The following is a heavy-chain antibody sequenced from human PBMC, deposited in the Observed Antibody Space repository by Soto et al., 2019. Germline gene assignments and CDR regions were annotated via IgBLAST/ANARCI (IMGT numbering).Heavy chain of an antibody. J-gene: IGHJ5*02. CDR1: GFTFSSYG. CDR3: AKDDGPAALYNWFDP. V-gene: IGHV3-30*18. Sequence: QVQLVESGGGVVQPGRSLRLSCAASGFTFSSYGMHWVRQAPGKGLEWVAVISYDGSNKYYADSVKGRFTISRDNSKNTLYLQMNSLRAEDTAVYYCAKDDGPAALYNWFDPWGQGTLVTVSS. CDR2: ISYDGSNK. D-gene: IGHD2-2*01.